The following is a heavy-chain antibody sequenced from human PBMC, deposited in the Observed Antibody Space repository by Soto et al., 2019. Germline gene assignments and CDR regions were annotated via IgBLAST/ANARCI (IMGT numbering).Heavy chain of an antibody. CDR1: GFTFSSYA. CDR3: ARVHRMYYYYGMDV. J-gene: IGHJ6*02. Sequence: PGGSLRLSCAASGFTFSSYAMHRVRQAPGKGLEWVAVISYDGSNKYYADSVKGRFTISRDNSKNTLYLQMNSLRAEDTAVYYCARVHRMYYYYGMDVWGQGTTVTVSS. D-gene: IGHD2-8*01. CDR2: ISYDGSNK. V-gene: IGHV3-30-3*01.